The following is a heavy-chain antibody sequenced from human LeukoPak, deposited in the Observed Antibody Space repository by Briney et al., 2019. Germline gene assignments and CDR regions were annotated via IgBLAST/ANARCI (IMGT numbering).Heavy chain of an antibody. Sequence: GGSLRLSCAASGFTFSSYSMNWVRQAPGKGLEWVSSISSSSSYIYYADSVKGRFTISRDNAKNSLYLQMNSLRVEDTAVHYCTREGVGGFDTWGQGALVTVSS. CDR2: ISSSSSYI. V-gene: IGHV3-21*01. CDR1: GFTFSSYS. D-gene: IGHD3-16*01. J-gene: IGHJ3*02. CDR3: TREGVGGFDT.